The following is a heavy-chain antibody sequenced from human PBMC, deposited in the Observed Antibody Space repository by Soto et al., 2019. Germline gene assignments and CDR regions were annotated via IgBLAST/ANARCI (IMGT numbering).Heavy chain of an antibody. V-gene: IGHV2-5*02. Sequence: QITLNESGPALVKPTQTLTLTCTFSGFSLNTRDVGVGWIRQPPGKALEWLGVVYWDDDKTYSPSLKSRLTIPNDTPKNQVVLRMTKMDPVDTATYYCAHWRGGVASFWGQGTLVTVSS. D-gene: IGHD3-16*01. CDR2: VYWDDDK. J-gene: IGHJ4*02. CDR3: AHWRGGVASF. CDR1: GFSLNTRDVG.